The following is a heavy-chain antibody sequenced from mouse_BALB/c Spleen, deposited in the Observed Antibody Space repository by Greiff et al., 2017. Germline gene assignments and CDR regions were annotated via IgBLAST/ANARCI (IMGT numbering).Heavy chain of an antibody. V-gene: IGHV1-63*02. D-gene: IGHD2-4*01. J-gene: IGHJ4*01. Sequence: QVQLQQSGAELVRPGTSVKISCKASGYTFTNYWLGWVKQRPGHGLEWIGDIYPGGGYTNYNEKFKGKATLTADTSSSTAYMQLSSLTSEDSAVYFCARYDYPYAMDYWGEGTSVTVSA. CDR3: ARYDYPYAMDY. CDR2: IYPGGGYT. CDR1: GYTFTNYW.